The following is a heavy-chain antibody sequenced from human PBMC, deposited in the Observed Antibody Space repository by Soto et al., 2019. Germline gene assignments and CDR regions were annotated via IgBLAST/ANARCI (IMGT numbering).Heavy chain of an antibody. CDR1: EFTFSSYV. J-gene: IGHJ6*02. Sequence: HPGGSLRLSCEASEFTFSSYVMHWGRQAPGKGLEWVAVISYDGNDKYYAESVEGRFTLSRDNSKNTLYLQMNSLRAEDTAVYYCARTFYFDRSGMDVWGQGTTVTVSS. D-gene: IGHD3-22*01. V-gene: IGHV3-30-3*01. CDR3: ARTFYFDRSGMDV. CDR2: ISYDGNDK.